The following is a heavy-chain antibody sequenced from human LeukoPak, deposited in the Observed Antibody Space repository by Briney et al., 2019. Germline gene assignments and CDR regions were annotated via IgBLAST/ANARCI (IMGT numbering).Heavy chain of an antibody. Sequence: ASVKVSCKASGYTFSDYYLHWVRQAPGEGLEWMGWINPNSGDTHYAQKFQGRVTMTRDMSITTAYMELGGLRSDDTAVYYCARDLKGDVMARGGDYWGQGTLVTVSS. CDR2: INPNSGDT. CDR1: GYTFSDYY. V-gene: IGHV1-2*02. J-gene: IGHJ4*02. D-gene: IGHD3-16*01. CDR3: ARDLKGDVMARGGDY.